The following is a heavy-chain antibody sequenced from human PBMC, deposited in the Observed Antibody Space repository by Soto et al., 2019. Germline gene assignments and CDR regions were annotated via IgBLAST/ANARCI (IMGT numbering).Heavy chain of an antibody. Sequence: SETLSLTCAVYGGSFSGYYWSWIRQPPGKGLEWIGEINHSGSTNYNPSLKSRATISVDTSKNQFSLKLSSVTAADTAVYYCARGIYSSSSPMMDYWGQGTLVTVSS. V-gene: IGHV4-34*01. CDR1: GGSFSGYY. CDR2: INHSGST. D-gene: IGHD6-6*01. CDR3: ARGIYSSSSPMMDY. J-gene: IGHJ4*02.